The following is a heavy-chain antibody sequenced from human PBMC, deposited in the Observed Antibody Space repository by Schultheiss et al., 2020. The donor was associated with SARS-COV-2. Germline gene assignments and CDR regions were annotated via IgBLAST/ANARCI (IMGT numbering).Heavy chain of an antibody. Sequence: SETLSLTCTVSGGSISSSSYYWGWIRQPPGKGLEWIGEINHSGSTNYNPSLKSRVTISVDTSKNQFSLQLNSVTPEDTAVYYCTRGPNYVRFDPWGQGTLVTVSS. J-gene: IGHJ5*02. CDR1: GGSISSSSYY. CDR2: INHSGST. D-gene: IGHD3-16*01. V-gene: IGHV4-39*01. CDR3: TRGPNYVRFDP.